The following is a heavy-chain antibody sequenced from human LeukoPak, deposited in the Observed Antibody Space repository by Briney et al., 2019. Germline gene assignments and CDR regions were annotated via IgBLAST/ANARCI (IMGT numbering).Heavy chain of an antibody. D-gene: IGHD6-13*01. Sequence: GGSLRLSCAASGFSFSDYYMSWIRQAPGKGLEWVSYISSSGTTIYYADSVKGRFTISRDNSKNTLYLQMNSLRAEDTAVYYCARPAAAGYFDYWGQGTLVTVSS. CDR3: ARPAAAGYFDY. V-gene: IGHV3-11*01. J-gene: IGHJ4*02. CDR1: GFSFSDYY. CDR2: ISSSGTTI.